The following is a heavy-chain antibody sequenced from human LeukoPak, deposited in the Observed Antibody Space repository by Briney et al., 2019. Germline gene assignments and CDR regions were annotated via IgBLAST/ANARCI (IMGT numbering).Heavy chain of an antibody. Sequence: ASVKVSCKASGYTFTSYGISWVRQAPGQGLEWMGIINPSGGSTSYAQKFQGRVTMTRDMSTSTVYMELSSLRSEDTAVYYCARRRRVYSSSWSPPFDYWGQGTLVTVSS. J-gene: IGHJ4*02. CDR1: GYTFTSYG. CDR2: INPSGGST. D-gene: IGHD6-13*01. CDR3: ARRRRVYSSSWSPPFDY. V-gene: IGHV1-46*01.